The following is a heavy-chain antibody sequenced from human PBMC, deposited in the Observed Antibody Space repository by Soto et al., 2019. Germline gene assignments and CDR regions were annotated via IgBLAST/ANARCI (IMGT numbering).Heavy chain of an antibody. Sequence: QVQLQESGPGLVRPSQTLSLTCTVSGDSISSADYYWSWIRQTPGKVLEWIGHIFYSGTTYYNPYLKSRITISVDTSKNHFSLRLTSVTAADTAVYYCARDLWVEPELYYYGMDVWGQGTTVTVSS. CDR3: ARDLWVEPELYYYGMDV. V-gene: IGHV4-30-4*01. CDR2: IFYSGTT. D-gene: IGHD1-1*01. J-gene: IGHJ6*02. CDR1: GDSISSADYY.